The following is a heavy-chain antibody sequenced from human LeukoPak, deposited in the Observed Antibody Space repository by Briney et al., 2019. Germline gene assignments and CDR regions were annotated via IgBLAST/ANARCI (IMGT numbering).Heavy chain of an antibody. CDR1: GYTFSVYY. CDR3: ARDLTLNY. V-gene: IGHV1-2*02. Sequence: ASVKGSCKASGYTFSVYYIHWVRQAPGQGLEWLGWINPNSGDTNYVQKFQGRVTMTRDTSISTAYMELSRLTSDDTATYYCARDLTLNYWGQGTLVTVSS. CDR2: INPNSGDT. J-gene: IGHJ4*02. D-gene: IGHD3-9*01.